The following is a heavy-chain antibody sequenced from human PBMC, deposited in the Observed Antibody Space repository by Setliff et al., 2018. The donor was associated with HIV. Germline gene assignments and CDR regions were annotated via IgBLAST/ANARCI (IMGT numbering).Heavy chain of an antibody. Sequence: GASVKVSCKGSGYRFMSYGFTWVRQAPGQGLEWVGWTSSFSGATKYSQNLQGRVTMTTDTSTNTAYMEVSSLRSEDTALYYCAREGNDLLPIDFWGQGTLVTVSS. D-gene: IGHD1-1*01. V-gene: IGHV1-18*01. J-gene: IGHJ4*02. CDR3: AREGNDLLPIDF. CDR1: GYRFMSYG. CDR2: TSSFSGAT.